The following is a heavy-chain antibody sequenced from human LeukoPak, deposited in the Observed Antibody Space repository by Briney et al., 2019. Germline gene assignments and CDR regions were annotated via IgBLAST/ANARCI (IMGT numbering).Heavy chain of an antibody. CDR3: ARGGKQWLEKDY. CDR2: IYYSGST. V-gene: IGHV4-39*07. Sequence: SETLSLTCTVSGDSISSSSYYWGWIRQPPGKGLEWIGSIYYSGSTYYNPTLKSRVTISVDTSKNQFSLKLSSVTAADTAVYYCARGGKQWLEKDYWGQGTLVTVSS. CDR1: GDSISSSSYY. D-gene: IGHD6-19*01. J-gene: IGHJ4*02.